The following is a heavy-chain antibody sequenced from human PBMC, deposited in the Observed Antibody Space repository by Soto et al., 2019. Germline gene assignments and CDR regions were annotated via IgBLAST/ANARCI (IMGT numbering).Heavy chain of an antibody. V-gene: IGHV4-4*02. D-gene: IGHD3-10*01. Sequence: QVQLQESGPGLVKPSGTLSLTCAVSGGSISSSNWWSWVRQPPGKGLEWSGEIYHSGSTNYNPSLKIRVTISAEKSTDQFSLKLSSVAAADTAVYYCASPSGSFDYLGQGTLVTVS. CDR3: ASPSGSFDY. J-gene: IGHJ4*02. CDR1: GGSISSSNW. CDR2: IYHSGST.